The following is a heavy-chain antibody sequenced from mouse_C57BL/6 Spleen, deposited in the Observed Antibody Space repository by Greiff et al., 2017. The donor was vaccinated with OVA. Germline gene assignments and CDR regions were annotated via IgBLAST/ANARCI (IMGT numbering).Heavy chain of an antibody. D-gene: IGHD1-1*01. CDR1: GYTFTSYW. CDR3: TTYYYGTSTGDYFDY. Sequence: SGTVLARPGASVKMSCKTSGYTFTSYWMHWVKQRPGQGLEWIGAIYPGNSDTSYNQKFKGKAKLTAVTSASTAYMELSSLTNEDSAVYYCTTYYYGTSTGDYFDYWGQGTTLTVSA. V-gene: IGHV1-5*01. J-gene: IGHJ2*01. CDR2: IYPGNSDT.